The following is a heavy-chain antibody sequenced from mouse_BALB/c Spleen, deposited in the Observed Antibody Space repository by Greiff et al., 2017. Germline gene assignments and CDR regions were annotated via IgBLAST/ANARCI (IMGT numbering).Heavy chain of an antibody. J-gene: IGHJ1*01. D-gene: IGHD2-14*01. CDR3: AREDYRYDGNFDV. CDR2: ISSGGST. Sequence: EVKLVESGGGLVKPGGSLKLSCAASGFTFSSYAMSWVRQTPEKRLEWVASISSGGSTYYPDSVKGRFTISRDNARNILYLQMSSLRSEDTAMYYCAREDYRYDGNFDVWGAGTTVTVSS. CDR1: GFTFSSYA. V-gene: IGHV5-6-5*01.